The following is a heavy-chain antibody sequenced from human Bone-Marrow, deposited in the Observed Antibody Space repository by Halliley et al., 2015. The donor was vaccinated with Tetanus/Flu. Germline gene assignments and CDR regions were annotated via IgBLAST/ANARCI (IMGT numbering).Heavy chain of an antibody. Sequence: INQGGPGMYYVDSVRGRFTISRDNAKNSLYLQMDSLRAEDTAVYYCARDFGTTRASYRYGMDVWGQGTTVTVSS. D-gene: IGHD1-1*01. J-gene: IGHJ6*02. CDR3: ARDFGTTRASYRYGMDV. V-gene: IGHV3-7*03. CDR2: INQGGPGM.